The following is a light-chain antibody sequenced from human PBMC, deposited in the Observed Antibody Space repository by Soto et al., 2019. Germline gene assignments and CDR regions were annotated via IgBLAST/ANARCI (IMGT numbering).Light chain of an antibody. Sequence: QSALTQPPSASGAPGQSVTISCTRTSSDAGGYNYVSWYQHHPGKAPKLVIYEVNKRPSGVPDRFSGSKSGNTASLTVSGLQAEYEADYYCSSDAGSNTLVFGGGTKLTVL. CDR2: EVN. CDR1: SSDAGGYNY. J-gene: IGLJ2*01. V-gene: IGLV2-8*01. CDR3: SSDAGSNTLV.